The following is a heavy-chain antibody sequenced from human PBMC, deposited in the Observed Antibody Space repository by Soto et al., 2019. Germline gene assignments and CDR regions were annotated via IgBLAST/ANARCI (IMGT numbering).Heavy chain of an antibody. CDR3: ARQDYSNYRGGMDV. D-gene: IGHD2-2*01. CDR2: IYPSDSDI. Sequence: GESLKISCKTSGYSFTSHWIAWVRQMPGKGLEWMGIIYPSDSDIRYRPSFQGQVTISVDKSISTAYLQWSSLKASDTATYYCARQDYSNYRGGMDVWGQGNPGHRLL. V-gene: IGHV5-51*01. CDR1: GYSFTSHW. J-gene: IGHJ6*02.